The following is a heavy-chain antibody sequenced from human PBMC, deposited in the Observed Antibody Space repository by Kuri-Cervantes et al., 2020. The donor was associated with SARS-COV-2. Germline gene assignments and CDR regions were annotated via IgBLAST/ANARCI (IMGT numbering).Heavy chain of an antibody. J-gene: IGHJ3*02. CDR2: ISYDGSNK. V-gene: IGHV3-30-3*01. CDR1: GFTVSSNY. Sequence: GESLKISCAASGFTVSSNYMSWVRQAPGKGLEWVAVISYDGSNKYYADSVKGRFTISRDNSKNTLYLQMNSLRAEDTAVYYCARCRGGYYDSSGFYDGDAFDIWGQGTMVTVSS. CDR3: ARCRGGYYDSSGFYDGDAFDI. D-gene: IGHD3-22*01.